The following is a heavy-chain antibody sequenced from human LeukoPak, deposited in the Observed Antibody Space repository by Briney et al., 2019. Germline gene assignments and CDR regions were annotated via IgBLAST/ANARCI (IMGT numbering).Heavy chain of an antibody. Sequence: PGGSQRLSCAASGFTLSSYSMNWVRQAPGKGLEWVSSISSSSSYIYYADSVKGRFTISRDNAKNSLYLQMNSLRAEDTAVYYCARSGDYSDAFDIWGQGTMVTVSS. D-gene: IGHD3-10*01. CDR2: ISSSSSYI. CDR3: ARSGDYSDAFDI. CDR1: GFTLSSYS. J-gene: IGHJ3*02. V-gene: IGHV3-21*01.